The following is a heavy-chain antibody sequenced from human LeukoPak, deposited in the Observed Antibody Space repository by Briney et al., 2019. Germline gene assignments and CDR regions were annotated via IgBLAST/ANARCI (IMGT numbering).Heavy chain of an antibody. CDR3: AKGTLAMVTPFDY. V-gene: IGHV3-23*01. Sequence: GGSLRLSCAASGFTFSSHWMSWVRQAPGKGLEWVSAISGSGGSTYYADSVKGRFTISRDNSKNTLYLQMNSLRAEDTAVYYCAKGTLAMVTPFDYWGQGTLVTVSS. CDR1: GFTFSSHW. D-gene: IGHD5-18*01. CDR2: ISGSGGST. J-gene: IGHJ4*02.